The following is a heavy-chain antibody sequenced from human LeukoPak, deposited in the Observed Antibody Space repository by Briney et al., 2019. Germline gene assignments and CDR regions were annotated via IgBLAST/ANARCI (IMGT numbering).Heavy chain of an antibody. CDR1: GFTFSSYG. CDR2: IRYDGSNK. J-gene: IGHJ4*02. V-gene: IGHV3-30*02. D-gene: IGHD3-10*01. Sequence: PGGSLRLSCAASGFTFSSYGMHWVRQAPGKGLEWVAFIRYDGSNKYYADSVKGRFTISRDNSKNTLYLQRNSLRAEDTAVYYCAKDVLLWFGEPYDYWGQGTLVTVSS. CDR3: AKDVLLWFGEPYDY.